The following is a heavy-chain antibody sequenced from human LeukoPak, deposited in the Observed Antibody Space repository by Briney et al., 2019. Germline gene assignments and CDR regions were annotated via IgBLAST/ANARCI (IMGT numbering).Heavy chain of an antibody. J-gene: IGHJ5*01. CDR3: ARAAYSSGWFGY. CDR2: IYYSGTT. D-gene: IGHD6-19*01. Sequence: KPSETLSLTCTVSGGSISSSSYSWGWIRQPPGKGLEWIGNIYYSGTTYYNPSLKSRVTISVDTSKNQFSLKLSSVTAADTAVYYCARAAYSSGWFGYWGQGTLVTVSS. V-gene: IGHV4-39*07. CDR1: GGSISSSSYS.